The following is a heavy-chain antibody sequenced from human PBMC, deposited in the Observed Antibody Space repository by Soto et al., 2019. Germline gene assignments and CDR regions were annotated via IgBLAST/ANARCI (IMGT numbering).Heavy chain of an antibody. CDR1: GYTFTSYY. CDR2: IHPYNGNT. J-gene: IGHJ5*02. D-gene: IGHD6-6*01. Sequence: ASVKVSCKASGYTFTSYYMHWVRQAPGQGLEWMGWIHPYNGNTECVQKLQGRVTMTTDTSTSTAYMELRSLSSDDTAVYYCGRDSLAARPGWFDPRGQGTLVTVSP. CDR3: GRDSLAARPGWFDP. V-gene: IGHV1-18*04.